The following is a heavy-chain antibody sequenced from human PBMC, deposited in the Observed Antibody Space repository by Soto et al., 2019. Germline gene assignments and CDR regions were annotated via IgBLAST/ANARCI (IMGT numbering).Heavy chain of an antibody. D-gene: IGHD3-22*01. CDR1: GGSISSGGYY. V-gene: IGHV4-31*03. CDR2: IYYSGST. J-gene: IGHJ4*02. Sequence: SETLSLTCTVSGGSISSGGYYWSWIRQHPGKGLEWIGYIYYSGSTYYNPSLKSRVTISVDTSKNQFSLKLSSVTAADTAVYYCARGPPPYYDSSGYEFDYWGQGTLVTVSS. CDR3: ARGPPPYYDSSGYEFDY.